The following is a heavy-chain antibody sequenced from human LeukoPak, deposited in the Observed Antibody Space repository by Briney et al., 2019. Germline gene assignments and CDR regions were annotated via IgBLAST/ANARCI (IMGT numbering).Heavy chain of an antibody. CDR3: ARYLLYYFDY. D-gene: IGHD1-14*01. J-gene: IGHJ4*02. CDR2: ISGSGGST. Sequence: GGSLRLSCAASGFTFSSYAMSWVRQAPGKGLEWVSAISGSGGSTYYADSVKGRFTISRDNAKNSLYLQMNSLRAEDTAVYYCARYLLYYFDYWGQGTLVTVSS. V-gene: IGHV3-23*01. CDR1: GFTFSSYA.